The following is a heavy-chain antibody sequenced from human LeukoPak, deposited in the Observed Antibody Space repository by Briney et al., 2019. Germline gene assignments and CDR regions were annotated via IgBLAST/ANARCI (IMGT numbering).Heavy chain of an antibody. V-gene: IGHV5-51*01. D-gene: IGHD5-12*01. CDR2: ICPGESDT. CDR3: ARLNIGGYFDY. CDR1: GYSFTIYW. J-gene: IGHJ4*02. Sequence: GESLKTSRKGSGYSFTIYWIGWVRQMPGKGLERMGIICPGESDTRYSPSCQGQVTISADKSINTAYLQWSSLKASDTAMYCCARLNIGGYFDYWGQGTLVTVSS.